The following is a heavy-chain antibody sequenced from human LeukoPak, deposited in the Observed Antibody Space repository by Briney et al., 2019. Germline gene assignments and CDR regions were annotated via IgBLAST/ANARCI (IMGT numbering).Heavy chain of an antibody. Sequence: PGGSLRLSCAASGFTFSSYAMGWVRQAPGKGLEWVSTVNESGGRTYYADSVKGRFTMSRDNSRNTLNLQMNSLRAEDAAIYYCVKEGRPNSGSGFFDYWGQGTRVTVSS. CDR3: VKEGRPNSGSGFFDY. CDR2: VNESGGRT. CDR1: GFTFSSYA. D-gene: IGHD3-10*01. J-gene: IGHJ4*02. V-gene: IGHV3-23*01.